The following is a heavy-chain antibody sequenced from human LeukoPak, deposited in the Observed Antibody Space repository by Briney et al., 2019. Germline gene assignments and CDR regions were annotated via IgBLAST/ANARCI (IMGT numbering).Heavy chain of an antibody. J-gene: IGHJ4*02. V-gene: IGHV4-30-2*01. CDR1: GGSISSGGYS. CDR3: ARHRRPPYPRGFDY. D-gene: IGHD3-10*01. CDR2: IYHSGST. Sequence: SETLSLTCAVSGGSISSGGYSWSWIRQPPGKGLEWIGYIYHSGSTYYNPSLKSRVTISVDRSKNQFSLKLSSVTAADTAVYYCARHRRPPYPRGFDYWGQGTLVTVSS.